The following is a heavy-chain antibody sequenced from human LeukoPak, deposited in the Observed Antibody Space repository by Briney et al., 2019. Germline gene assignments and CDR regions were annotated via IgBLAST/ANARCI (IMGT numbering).Heavy chain of an antibody. CDR1: GFTFGNYA. J-gene: IGHJ4*02. Sequence: GGSLRLSCTASGFTFGNYAMSWVRQAPGKGLEWVGFIRSKAYGGTTEYAASVKGRFTISRDDSESIAYLQMNSLKTEDTAVYYCTRGGAAYSSGQNDYWGQGTLVTVSS. CDR3: TRGGAAYSSGQNDY. D-gene: IGHD6-19*01. CDR2: IRSKAYGGTT. V-gene: IGHV3-49*04.